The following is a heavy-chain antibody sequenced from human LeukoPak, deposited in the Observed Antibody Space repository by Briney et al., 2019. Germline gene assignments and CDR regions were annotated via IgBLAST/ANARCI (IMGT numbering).Heavy chain of an antibody. CDR3: AKVEAARPGGHLVG. Sequence: GGSLRLSCAASGFTVSSNYMSWVRQAPGKGLEWVSAISGSGGSTYYADSVKGRFTISRDYSKNTLYLQMNSLRAEDTAVYYCAKVEAARPGGHLVGWGQGTLVTVSS. D-gene: IGHD6-6*01. CDR2: ISGSGGST. J-gene: IGHJ4*02. V-gene: IGHV3-23*01. CDR1: GFTVSSNY.